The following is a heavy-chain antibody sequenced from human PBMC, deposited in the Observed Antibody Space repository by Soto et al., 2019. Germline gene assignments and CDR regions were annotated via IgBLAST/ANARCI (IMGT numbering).Heavy chain of an antibody. D-gene: IGHD3-16*01. CDR2: ISDSGGRT. J-gene: IGHJ1*01. V-gene: IGHV3-23*01. Sequence: PGGSLRLSCAASGFTFNSYAMTWVRQAPGKGLEWVSVISDSGGRTYYPDSVKGRFAISRDNSKNTLYLQMSSLRVEDTAVYYFASKSLITRYYALFYWGQGTPVTVSA. CDR3: ASKSLITRYYALFY. CDR1: GFTFNSYA.